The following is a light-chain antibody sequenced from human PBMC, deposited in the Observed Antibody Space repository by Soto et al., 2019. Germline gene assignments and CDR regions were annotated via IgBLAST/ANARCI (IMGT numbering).Light chain of an antibody. Sequence: EIVMTQSPATLTVSPGERATLSCRASQSVNNNLAWYQQKPGQAPRLLHYGASTRASGIPARFRGSGSETEFTLTISSLQCEDFAVYYCQEYNSWPPYTFGQGTKLEIK. CDR3: QEYNSWPPYT. CDR1: QSVNNN. CDR2: GAS. V-gene: IGKV3-15*01. J-gene: IGKJ2*01.